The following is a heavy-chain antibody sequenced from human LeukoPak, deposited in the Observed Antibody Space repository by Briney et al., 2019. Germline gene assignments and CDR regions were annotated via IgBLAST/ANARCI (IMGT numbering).Heavy chain of an antibody. V-gene: IGHV3-53*01. J-gene: IGHJ5*02. CDR1: GFIVSGNY. D-gene: IGHD6-13*01. CDR3: ARGRIAAAGTFMDNWFDP. Sequence: PGGSLRLSCAASGFIVSGNYMTWVRQAPGKGLEWVSVIYSDGSAYYADSVKGRFTISRDNSKNTLYLQMNSLRAGDTAVYYCARGRIAAAGTFMDNWFDPWGQGTLVTVSS. CDR2: IYSDGSA.